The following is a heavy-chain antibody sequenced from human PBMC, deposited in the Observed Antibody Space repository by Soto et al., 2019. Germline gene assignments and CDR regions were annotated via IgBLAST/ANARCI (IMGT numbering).Heavy chain of an antibody. V-gene: IGHV4-39*01. CDR2: AFYRGST. J-gene: IGHJ4*02. D-gene: IGHD3-3*01. CDR3: ATADGFGVVTPFFEY. CDR1: GGSISSRSHY. Sequence: QLQLQESGPGLVKPSETLSLTCTVSGGSISSRSHYWGWIRQSPGKHLEWIGSAFYRGSTHSNPPLNARVTIPVATSNNQFSLTLYSVTAADTAVYYCATADGFGVVTPFFEYWGQGILVTVSS.